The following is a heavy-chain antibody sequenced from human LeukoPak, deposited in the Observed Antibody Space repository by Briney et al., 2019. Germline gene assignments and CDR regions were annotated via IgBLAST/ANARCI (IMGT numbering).Heavy chain of an antibody. J-gene: IGHJ4*02. CDR1: GFTFSNHG. V-gene: IGHV3-48*04. CDR2: ISPRSETS. CDR3: ARVRGPTVASIYFDY. D-gene: IGHD4-11*01. Sequence: GGSLRLSCEGSGFTFSNHGMIWVRQAPGKGLDWLSYISPRSETSHHAVSVRGRFTISRDDAKSSLYLQMDGLKAEDSAVYFCARVRGPTVASIYFDYWGQGARVSVSS.